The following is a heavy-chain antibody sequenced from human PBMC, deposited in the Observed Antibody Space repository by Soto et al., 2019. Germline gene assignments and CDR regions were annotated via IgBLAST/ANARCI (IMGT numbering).Heavy chain of an antibody. Sequence: QVTGKDSGPVLVKLTETLTLTCTVSVISLSNDTAGVSWIRQPQGKALQWLADIFSNDEKAYSAFLSTRPTISKHTSRRQVVLTMANIDPLDSATYYWTRAITSLGFCARTMCYDLDYWGQGITVTVSS. CDR3: TRAITSLGFCARTMCYDLDY. CDR2: IFSNDEK. D-gene: IGHD2-2*01. V-gene: IGHV2-26*01. J-gene: IGHJ4*02. CDR1: VISLSNDTAG.